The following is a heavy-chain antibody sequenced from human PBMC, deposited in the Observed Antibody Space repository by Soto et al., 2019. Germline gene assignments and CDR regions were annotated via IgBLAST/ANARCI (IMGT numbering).Heavy chain of an antibody. J-gene: IGHJ4*02. V-gene: IGHV3-23*01. CDR3: AKDSIPYSSSYDLDH. Sequence: EVQLLESGGGLVQPGGSLRLSCVASGFSFSGYDMSWVRQAPGKGLVWVSSMTATGVSIYYADSVRGRFTISRDNSKNTLYLQMSSLRAEDTATYYCAKDSIPYSSSYDLDHWGRGALVTVAS. D-gene: IGHD6-13*01. CDR1: GFSFSGYD. CDR2: MTATGVSI.